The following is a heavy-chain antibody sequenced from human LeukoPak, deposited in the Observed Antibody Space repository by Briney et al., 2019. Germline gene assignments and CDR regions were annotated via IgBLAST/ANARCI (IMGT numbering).Heavy chain of an antibody. CDR1: GFSFDDYG. J-gene: IGHJ4*02. CDR2: INWNGDST. Sequence: PGGSLRLSCAASGFSFDDYGLTWVRHAPGKGLEWVSGINWNGDSTDYADSVKGRFTISRDNAKNSLYLQMNSLRAEDTALYYCASPHSGYGWGQGTLVTVSS. D-gene: IGHD5-12*01. V-gene: IGHV3-20*04. CDR3: ASPHSGYG.